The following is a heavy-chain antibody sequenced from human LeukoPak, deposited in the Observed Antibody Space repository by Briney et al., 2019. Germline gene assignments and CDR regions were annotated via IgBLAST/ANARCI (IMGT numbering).Heavy chain of an antibody. D-gene: IGHD4-23*01. CDR3: ARESYSGNPYFDY. CDR2: IIPILGIA. Sequence: SVKVPCKASGGTFSSYAISWVRQAPGQGLEWMGRIIPILGIANYAQKFQGRVTITADKSTSTAYMELSSLRSEDTAMYYCARESYSGNPYFDYWGQGTLVTVSS. CDR1: GGTFSSYA. V-gene: IGHV1-69*04. J-gene: IGHJ4*02.